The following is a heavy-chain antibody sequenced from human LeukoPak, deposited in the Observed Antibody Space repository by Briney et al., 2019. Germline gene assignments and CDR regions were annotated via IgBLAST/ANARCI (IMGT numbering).Heavy chain of an antibody. Sequence: SETLSLTCTVSGGSISSGGYYWSWIRQHPGKGLEWIGSIYYSGSTNYNPSLQGRVTISLDTSRNQFSLKLSSVTAADTVVYYCASGDNDPLFDYWGQGTLVTVSS. V-gene: IGHV4-31*03. CDR2: IYYSGST. D-gene: IGHD1-1*01. J-gene: IGHJ4*02. CDR3: ASGDNDPLFDY. CDR1: GGSISSGGYY.